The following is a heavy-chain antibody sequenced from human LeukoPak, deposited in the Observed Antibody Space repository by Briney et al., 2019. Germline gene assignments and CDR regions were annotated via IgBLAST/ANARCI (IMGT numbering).Heavy chain of an antibody. Sequence: GGSLRLSCAASGFTFSSSAMHWVRQAPGKGLEWVAVISYHGSNKYYADSVKGRFTISRDNSKNTLYLQMNSLRAEDTAVYYCASQNDYGDYPDAFDIWGQGTMVTVSS. CDR3: ASQNDYGDYPDAFDI. J-gene: IGHJ3*02. V-gene: IGHV3-30*04. D-gene: IGHD4-17*01. CDR1: GFTFSSSA. CDR2: ISYHGSNK.